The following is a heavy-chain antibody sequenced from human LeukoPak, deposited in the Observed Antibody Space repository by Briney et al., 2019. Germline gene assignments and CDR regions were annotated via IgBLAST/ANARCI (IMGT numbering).Heavy chain of an antibody. V-gene: IGHV4-34*01. D-gene: IGHD1-26*01. Sequence: SETLSLTCALYGGSLSGDCWSWIRQPPGEGLEWNGEVNNSGSTTYNPSLKSRVNISVDTSKNQFSLKLSSVTCADRAVYYCARGKGIVGVITREYYFDYWGQGTLVTVPS. CDR2: VNNSGST. CDR3: ARGKGIVGVITREYYFDY. J-gene: IGHJ4*02. CDR1: GGSLSGDC.